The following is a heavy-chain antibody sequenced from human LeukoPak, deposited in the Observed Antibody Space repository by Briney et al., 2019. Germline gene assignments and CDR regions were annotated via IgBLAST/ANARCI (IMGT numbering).Heavy chain of an antibody. CDR2: INHSGST. Sequence: PSETLSLTCAVYGGSFSGYYWSWIRQPPGKGLEWIGEINHSGSTNYNPSLKSRVTISVDTSKNQFSLKLSSVTAADTAVYYCARAHSIRSVVIISRFDYWGQGTLVTVSS. V-gene: IGHV4-34*01. CDR3: ARAHSIRSVVIISRFDY. J-gene: IGHJ4*02. D-gene: IGHD3-3*01. CDR1: GGSFSGYY.